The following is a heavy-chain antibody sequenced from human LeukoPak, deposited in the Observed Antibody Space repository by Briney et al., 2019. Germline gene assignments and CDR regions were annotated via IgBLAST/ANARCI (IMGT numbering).Heavy chain of an antibody. V-gene: IGHV3-48*03. Sequence: GGSLRLSCAASGFTFSSYGMNWVRQAPGKGLAWASYISDSAGIKTYADSVKGRFIISRDNEKNTLSLQMNSLRAEDTAVYYCARGRYSRDLWYWGQGALVTVSS. CDR3: ARGRYSRDLWY. CDR1: GFTFSSYG. CDR2: ISDSAGIK. D-gene: IGHD1-26*01. J-gene: IGHJ4*02.